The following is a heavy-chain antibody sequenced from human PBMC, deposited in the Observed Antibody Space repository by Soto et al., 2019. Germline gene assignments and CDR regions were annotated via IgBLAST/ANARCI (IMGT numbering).Heavy chain of an antibody. CDR3: ARGSGSYYNDYYYYYGMDV. D-gene: IGHD3-10*01. CDR1: GHTFTGYY. V-gene: IGHV1-2*04. Sequence: GASVKVSCKASGHTFTGYYMHWVRQAPGQGLEWMGWINPNSGGTNYAQKFQGWVTMTRGTSISTAYMELSRLRSDDTAVYYCARGSGSYYNDYYYYYGMDVWGQGTTVTVSS. J-gene: IGHJ6*02. CDR2: INPNSGGT.